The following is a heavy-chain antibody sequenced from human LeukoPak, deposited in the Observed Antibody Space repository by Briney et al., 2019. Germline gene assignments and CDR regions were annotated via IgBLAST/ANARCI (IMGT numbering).Heavy chain of an antibody. J-gene: IGHJ4*02. Sequence: GGSLRLSCAASGFAISDYTINWVRQAPGKGLEWVSAISGSGGDTYYADSVKGRFTISRDNSKNTLYLQMNSLRAEDTAVYYCAKDRGTYSNYIFAYWGQGILVAVSS. CDR3: AKDRGTYSNYIFAY. D-gene: IGHD4-11*01. CDR1: GFAISDYT. V-gene: IGHV3-23*01. CDR2: ISGSGGDT.